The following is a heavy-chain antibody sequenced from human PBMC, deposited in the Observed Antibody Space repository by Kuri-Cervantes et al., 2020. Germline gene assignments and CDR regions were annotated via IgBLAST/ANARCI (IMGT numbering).Heavy chain of an antibody. Sequence: GESLKISCAASGFTFSSYAMHWVRQAPGKGLEWVAVIWYDGSNKYYADSVKGRFTISRDNSKNTLYLQMNSLRAEDTAVYYCARDDRGSIDWGQGTLVTVSS. V-gene: IGHV3-33*08. D-gene: IGHD1-26*01. J-gene: IGHJ4*02. CDR2: IWYDGSNK. CDR3: ARDDRGSID. CDR1: GFTFSSYA.